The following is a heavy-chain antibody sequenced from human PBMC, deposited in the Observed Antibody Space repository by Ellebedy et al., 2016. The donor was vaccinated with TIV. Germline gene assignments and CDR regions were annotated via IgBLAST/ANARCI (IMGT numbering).Heavy chain of an antibody. CDR1: GYNFITFD. J-gene: IGHJ6*02. Sequence: ASVKVSCKASGYNFITFDINWVRQAPGQGLEWMGWMNPNSGYTACAQKFQGRLTMTRSTSISTAYMELTGLRSDDTAVYYCAKGAIWFGAFGMDVWGHGTAVTVSS. CDR2: MNPNSGYT. D-gene: IGHD3-10*01. CDR3: AKGAIWFGAFGMDV. V-gene: IGHV1-8*01.